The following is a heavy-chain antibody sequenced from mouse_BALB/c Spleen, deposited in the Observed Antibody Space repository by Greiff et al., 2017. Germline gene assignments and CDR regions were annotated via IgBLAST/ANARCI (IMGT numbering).Heavy chain of an antibody. V-gene: IGHV6-6*02. Sequence: EVKVEESGGGLVQPGGSMKLSCVASGFTFSNYWMNWVRQSPEKGLEWVAEIRLKSNNYATHYAESVKGRFTISRDDSKSSVYLQMNNLRAEDTGIYYCTRKGFTTIDYWGQGTTLTVSS. CDR3: TRKGFTTIDY. J-gene: IGHJ2*01. CDR2: IRLKSNNYAT. CDR1: GFTFSNYW. D-gene: IGHD1-1*01.